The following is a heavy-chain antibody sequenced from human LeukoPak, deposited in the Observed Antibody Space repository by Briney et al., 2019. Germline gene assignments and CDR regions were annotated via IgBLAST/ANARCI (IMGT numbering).Heavy chain of an antibody. Sequence: PGGSLRLSCAASGFSFSSYAMHWVRQAPGKGLEWVAVISYDGSNKYYADSVKGRFTISRDNSKNTLYLQMNSLRAEDTAVYYCARGRHCSSISCRTELDYWGQGTLVTVSS. CDR3: ARGRHCSSISCRTELDY. J-gene: IGHJ4*02. CDR1: GFSFSSYA. CDR2: ISYDGSNK. V-gene: IGHV3-30*04. D-gene: IGHD2-2*01.